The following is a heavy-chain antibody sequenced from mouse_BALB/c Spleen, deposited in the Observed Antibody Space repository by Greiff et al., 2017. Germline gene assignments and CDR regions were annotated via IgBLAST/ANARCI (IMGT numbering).Heavy chain of an antibody. J-gene: IGHJ3*01. CDR2: ISSGSSTI. D-gene: IGHD2-4*01. CDR1: GFTFSSFG. Sequence: EVQGVESGGGLVQPGGSRKLSCAASGFTFSSFGMHWVRQAPEKGLEWVAYISSGSSTIYYADTVKGRFTISRDNPKNTLFLQMTSLRSEDTAMYYCARSLDYDVTWFAYWGQGTLVTVSA. CDR3: ARSLDYDVTWFAY. V-gene: IGHV5-17*02.